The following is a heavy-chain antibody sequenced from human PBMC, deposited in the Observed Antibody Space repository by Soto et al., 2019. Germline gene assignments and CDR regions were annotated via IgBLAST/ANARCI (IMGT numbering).Heavy chain of an antibody. Sequence: GESLKISCAASGFTFSSYAMSWVRQAPGKGLEWVSAISGSGGSTYYADSVKGRFTISRDNSKNTLYLQMNSLRAEDTAVYYCAKDPYCSGGSCYAGGRGYWGQGTLVTVSS. J-gene: IGHJ4*02. CDR3: AKDPYCSGGSCYAGGRGY. D-gene: IGHD2-15*01. V-gene: IGHV3-23*01. CDR1: GFTFSSYA. CDR2: ISGSGGST.